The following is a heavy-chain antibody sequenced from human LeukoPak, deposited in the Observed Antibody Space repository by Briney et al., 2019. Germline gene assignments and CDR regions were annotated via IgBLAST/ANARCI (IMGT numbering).Heavy chain of an antibody. D-gene: IGHD3-3*01. CDR3: AKDTGSPADAITMEDNAFDI. Sequence: ASVKVSCKASGYTFTSYDINWVRQATGQGLEWMGWMNPNSGNTGYAQKFQGRVTMTRNTSISTAYMELSSLRSEDTAVYYCAKDTGSPADAITMEDNAFDIWGQETMVTVSS. CDR1: GYTFTSYD. V-gene: IGHV1-8*01. CDR2: MNPNSGNT. J-gene: IGHJ3*02.